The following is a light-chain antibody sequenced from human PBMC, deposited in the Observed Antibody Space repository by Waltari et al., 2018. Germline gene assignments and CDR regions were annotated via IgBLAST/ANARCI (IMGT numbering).Light chain of an antibody. CDR3: QQRYKWPHS. CDR2: DAF. V-gene: IGKV3-11*01. Sequence: EIVLTQSPATLSLSAGERATLSCRASQIVGTNLAWYQKRPGQAPRLRIYDAFDRAAGVPAMFSGSSSGVEFTLTISSLEPEDSGVYFCQQRYKWPHSFGGGTKVEI. J-gene: IGKJ4*01. CDR1: QIVGTN.